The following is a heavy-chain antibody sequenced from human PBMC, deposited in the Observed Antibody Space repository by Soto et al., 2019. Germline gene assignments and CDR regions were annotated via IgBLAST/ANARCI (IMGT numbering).Heavy chain of an antibody. J-gene: IGHJ4*02. D-gene: IGHD3-16*01. CDR2: IYYSGST. CDR1: GGSISSYY. Sequence: QVQLQESGPGLVKPSETLSLTCTVSGGSISSYYWSWIRQPPGKGLEWIGYIYYSGSTNYNPSLKSRFTISVATSKNQFSLKLSSVTAADTALYYCARVWGYAFDYWGQGTLVTVSS. CDR3: ARVWGYAFDY. V-gene: IGHV4-59*01.